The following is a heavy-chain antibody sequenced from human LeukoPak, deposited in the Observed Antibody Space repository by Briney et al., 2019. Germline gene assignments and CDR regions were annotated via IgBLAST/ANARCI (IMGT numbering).Heavy chain of an antibody. Sequence: GGSLRLSCAASGFTFSTFTMHWVRQAPGKGLEYVSGITDNGGTRNYANSVKGRFTIYRDNSKNTLYLQMGSLSLDDMAVYYCAIQISGYVYWGRGTLVTVSP. CDR3: AIQISGYVY. CDR1: GFTFSTFT. CDR2: ITDNGGTR. D-gene: IGHD5-12*01. V-gene: IGHV3-64*01. J-gene: IGHJ4*02.